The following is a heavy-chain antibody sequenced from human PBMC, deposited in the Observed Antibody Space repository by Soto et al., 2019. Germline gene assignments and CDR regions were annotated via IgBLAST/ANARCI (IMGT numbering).Heavy chain of an antibody. CDR2: IIPILGIA. CDR3: ASDLGYCSSTSCYGGWNY. Sequence: QVQLVQSGAEVKKPGSSVKVSCKASGGTFSSYTISWVRQAPGQGLEWMGRIIPILGIANYAQKFQGRVTITADKCTSTAYMELSSVRSEDTAVYYCASDLGYCSSTSCYGGWNYWGQGTLVTVSS. D-gene: IGHD2-2*01. V-gene: IGHV1-69*02. J-gene: IGHJ4*02. CDR1: GGTFSSYT.